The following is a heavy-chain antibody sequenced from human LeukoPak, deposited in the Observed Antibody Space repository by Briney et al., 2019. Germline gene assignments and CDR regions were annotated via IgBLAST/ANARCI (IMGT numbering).Heavy chain of an antibody. J-gene: IGHJ6*02. CDR3: ARDPGYCSSTSCSVYGMDV. CDR1: GFTFSSYA. V-gene: IGHV3-30*04. D-gene: IGHD2-2*01. Sequence: GGSLRLSCAASGFTFSSYAMHWVRQAPGKGLGWVAVISYDGSNKYYADSVKGRFTISRDNSKNTLYLQMNSLRAEDTAVYYCARDPGYCSSTSCSVYGMDVWGQGTTVTVSS. CDR2: ISYDGSNK.